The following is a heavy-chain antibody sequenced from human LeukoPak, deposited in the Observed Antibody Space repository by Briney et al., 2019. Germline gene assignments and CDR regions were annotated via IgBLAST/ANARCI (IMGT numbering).Heavy chain of an antibody. CDR1: GYTFTSYD. D-gene: IGHD6-19*01. CDR2: MNPNSGNT. CDR3: ASWPGSYSSGWYYGMDV. Sequence: GASVKVSCKASGYTFTSYDINWVRQATGQGLEWMGWMNPNSGNTGYAQKFQGRVTMTRNTSISTAYMELSSLRSEDTAVYYCASWPGSYSSGWYYGMDVWGQGTTVTVSS. J-gene: IGHJ6*02. V-gene: IGHV1-8*01.